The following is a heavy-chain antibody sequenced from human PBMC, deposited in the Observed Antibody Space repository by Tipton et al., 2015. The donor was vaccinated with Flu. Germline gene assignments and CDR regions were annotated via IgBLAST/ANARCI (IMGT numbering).Heavy chain of an antibody. J-gene: IGHJ4*02. CDR2: ISSSGNTI. CDR1: GFTFSSYE. V-gene: IGHV3-48*03. CDR3: ATLTGDDY. D-gene: IGHD7-27*01. Sequence: SLRLSCAASGFTFSSYEMNWVRQAPGKGLEWVSYISSSGNTISYADSVRGRFTISRDNTKKSLYLQLNGLRAEDTAIYYCATLTGDDYWGQGILVTVSS.